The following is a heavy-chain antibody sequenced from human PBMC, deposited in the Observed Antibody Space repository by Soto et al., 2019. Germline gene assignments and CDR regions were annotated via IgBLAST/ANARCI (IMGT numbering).Heavy chain of an antibody. CDR1: GGPVSGHF. Sequence: QEHLQQWGAGLLKPTETLSLTCAVYGGPVSGHFWSWIRQSPGKGLEWIGEINQMGTTNWNPSLKPRVSLAFDPSHNQFSLSLASVTAADPTVYYCAKSQRLFRWFEPSGQGIPVTGAS. V-gene: IGHV4-34*02. CDR2: INQMGTT. J-gene: IGHJ5*02. CDR3: AKSQRLFRWFEP.